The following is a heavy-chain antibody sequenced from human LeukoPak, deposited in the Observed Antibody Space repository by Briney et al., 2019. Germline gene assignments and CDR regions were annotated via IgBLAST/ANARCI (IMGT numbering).Heavy chain of an antibody. CDR2: ISYDGSNK. J-gene: IGHJ4*02. Sequence: SLXLXCAASGFTFSSYGMHWVRQAPGKGLEWVAVISYDGSNKYYADSVKGRFTISRDNSKNTLYLQMNSLRAEDTAVYYXAXPXXYDSSDRGDYWGQGTLVTVSS. V-gene: IGHV3-30*03. CDR3: AXPXXYDSSDRGDY. CDR1: GFTFSSYG. D-gene: IGHD3-22*01.